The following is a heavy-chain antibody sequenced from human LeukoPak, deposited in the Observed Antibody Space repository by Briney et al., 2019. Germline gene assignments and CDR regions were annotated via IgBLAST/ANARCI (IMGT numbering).Heavy chain of an antibody. CDR1: GFTFSNPE. CDR3: GRLTAFVSDY. V-gene: IGHV3-48*03. CDR2: ISITGGTT. Sequence: GSLPLSCPASGFTFSNPEMHCVRQAPGKGLEWLSFISITGGTTHYAGSVKDRLTLPRDNPQSSLFLQMDNLRAEDTAVYYCGRLTAFVSDYWGQGTLVTVSS. D-gene: IGHD3-16*01. J-gene: IGHJ4*02.